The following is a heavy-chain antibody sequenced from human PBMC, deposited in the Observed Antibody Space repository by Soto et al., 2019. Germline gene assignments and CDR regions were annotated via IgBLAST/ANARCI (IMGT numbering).Heavy chain of an antibody. CDR1: GFTFSRYA. V-gene: IGHV3-30-3*01. CDR3: ARDYGDYDFLDY. D-gene: IGHD4-17*01. Sequence: QVQLVESGGGVVQPGRSLRLSCVASGFTFSRYAIHWVRQAPGKGLEWVAVISYDGSDKYYADSVKGRFTISRDNSKNPQYLQMNSLRPDDTAVYYCARDYGDYDFLDYWGQGTLVTVSS. CDR2: ISYDGSDK. J-gene: IGHJ4*02.